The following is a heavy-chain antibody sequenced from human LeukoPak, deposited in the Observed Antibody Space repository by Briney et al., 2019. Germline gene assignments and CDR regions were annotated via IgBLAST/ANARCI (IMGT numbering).Heavy chain of an antibody. J-gene: IGHJ4*02. D-gene: IGHD6-19*01. CDR3: ARVIYSGWEGELSD. CDR2: INSDGSTT. CDR1: GFTFSSYW. Sequence: GGSLRLSCAASGFTFSSYWMHWVRQAPGKGLEWVSRINSDGSTTSYADSVIGRFTISRDNAKNTQYLQMNSLRAEDTAVYYCARVIYSGWEGELSDWGQGTLVTVSS. V-gene: IGHV3-74*01.